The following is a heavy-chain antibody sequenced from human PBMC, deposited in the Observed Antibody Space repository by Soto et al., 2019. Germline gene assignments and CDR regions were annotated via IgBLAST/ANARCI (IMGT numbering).Heavy chain of an antibody. CDR2: ISFDGSKK. CDR3: ARGVFYYYGSSGYSPDY. J-gene: IGHJ4*02. D-gene: IGHD3-22*01. Sequence: PGGSLRLSCEGSGFTSSSYVMHWVRQAPGKGLEWVALISFDGSKKNYADSVKGRFTISRDNSKNMMYLQMNSLRPEDTAVYYCARGVFYYYGSSGYSPDYWRKGTLVTVSS. CDR1: GFTSSSYV. V-gene: IGHV3-30-3*01.